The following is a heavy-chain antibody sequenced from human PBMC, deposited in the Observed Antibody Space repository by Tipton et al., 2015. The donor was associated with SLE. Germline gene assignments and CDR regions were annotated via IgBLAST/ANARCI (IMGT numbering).Heavy chain of an antibody. J-gene: IGHJ2*01. V-gene: IGHV1-69*09. CDR3: ARGGGVVIMSIAYWYFDL. D-gene: IGHD2-21*01. Sequence: QVKLVQSGAEVKKPGSSVKVSCKASGGTLSSYTISWVRQAPRQGLEWMGRIIPSLGIPKYSQNFQGRVTMTTDTSTSTASMELRSLRSDDTAVYYCARGGGVVIMSIAYWYFDLWGRGTLVTVSS. CDR2: IIPSLGIP. CDR1: GGTLSSYT.